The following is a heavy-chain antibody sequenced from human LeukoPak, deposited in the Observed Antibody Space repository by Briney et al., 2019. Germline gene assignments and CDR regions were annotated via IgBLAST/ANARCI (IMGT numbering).Heavy chain of an antibody. CDR1: GFRFSTYG. CDR3: VRDDIYGSGRGEFHGMDV. V-gene: IGHV3-33*01. D-gene: IGHD3-10*01. J-gene: IGHJ6*02. Sequence: GGSLRPSCAASGFRFSTYGMHWVRQAPGKGLEWVAVILYDGSNQYYGDPVRGRFTISRDNSKNTMYLQMNSLRAEDTAVYYCVRDDIYGSGRGEFHGMDVWGQGTTVTVSS. CDR2: ILYDGSNQ.